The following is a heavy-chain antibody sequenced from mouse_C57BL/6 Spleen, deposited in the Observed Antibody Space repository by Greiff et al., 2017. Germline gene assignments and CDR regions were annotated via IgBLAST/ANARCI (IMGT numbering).Heavy chain of an antibody. CDR2: IYPGNIDT. CDR1: GYPFTSYW. D-gene: IGHD1-1*01. V-gene: IGHV1-5*01. CDR3: TRNYNGSSYAMGY. J-gene: IGHJ4*01. Sequence: EVQLQQSGTVLARPGASVKMSCKTSGYPFTSYWMHWVKQRPGRGLEWIGAIYPGNIDTSYNQKFKGKATLAAVTAARTAYMELSSLTNEDSAVYDCTRNYNGSSYAMGYWGQGTAVTVSS.